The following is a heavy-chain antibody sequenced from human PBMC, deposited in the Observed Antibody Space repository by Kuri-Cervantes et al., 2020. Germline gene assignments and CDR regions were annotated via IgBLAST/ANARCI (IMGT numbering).Heavy chain of an antibody. Sequence: GESPKISCAASGFTFSSYGMHRVRQAPGKGLEWVAVISYDGSNKYYADSVKGRFTISRDNSKNTLYLQMNSLRAEDTAVYYCARQVDGGSCDYWGQGTLVTVSS. V-gene: IGHV3-30*03. J-gene: IGHJ4*02. D-gene: IGHD2-15*01. CDR2: ISYDGSNK. CDR1: GFTFSSYG. CDR3: ARQVDGGSCDY.